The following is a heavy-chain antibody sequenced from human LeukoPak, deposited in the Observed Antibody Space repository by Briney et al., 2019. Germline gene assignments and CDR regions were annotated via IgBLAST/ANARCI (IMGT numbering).Heavy chain of an antibody. J-gene: IGHJ6*03. Sequence: ASVKVSCKASGYTFTSYGISWVRQAPGQGLEWMGWISAYNGNTNYAQKLQGRVTMTTDTSTSTAYMELRSLRSDDTAVYYCARDLVVSSGWELPRSYYYYYMDVWGKGTTVTVSS. D-gene: IGHD1-26*01. CDR2: ISAYNGNT. CDR3: ARDLVVSSGWELPRSYYYYYMDV. V-gene: IGHV1-18*01. CDR1: GYTFTSYG.